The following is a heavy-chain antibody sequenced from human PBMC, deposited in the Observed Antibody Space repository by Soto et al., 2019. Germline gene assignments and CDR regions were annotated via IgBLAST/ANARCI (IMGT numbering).Heavy chain of an antibody. CDR2: INHSGST. J-gene: IGHJ4*02. CDR3: ARGGRGYSGYVPFGY. V-gene: IGHV4-34*01. Sequence: PSETLSLTCAVYGGSFSGYYWSWIRQPPGKGLEWIGEINHSGSTNYNPSLKSRVTISVDTSKNQFSLKLSSVTAADTAVYYCARGGRGYSGYVPFGYWGQGTLVTVSS. D-gene: IGHD5-12*01. CDR1: GGSFSGYY.